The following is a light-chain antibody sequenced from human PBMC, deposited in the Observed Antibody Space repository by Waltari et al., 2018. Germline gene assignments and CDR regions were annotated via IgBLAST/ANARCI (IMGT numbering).Light chain of an antibody. J-gene: IGLJ1*01. Sequence: HSALTQPASVSGSPGQSVTIPCTGTNSDFGSFHLFPCYQHHPGQPPQPPVYHATKHHPGKAPKLMIYEVTKRPSGVSYRFSGSKSGNTASLTISGLQAEDEADYYCCSYAEASLLANSYVFGTGTKVTVL. CDR2: EVT. CDR1: NSDFGSFHL. CDR3: CSYAEASLLANSYV. V-gene: IGLV2-23*02.